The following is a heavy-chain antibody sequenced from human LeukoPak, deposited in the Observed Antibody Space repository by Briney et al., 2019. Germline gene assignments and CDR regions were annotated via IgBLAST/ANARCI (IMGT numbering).Heavy chain of an antibody. CDR2: IYSGGST. Sequence: GGSLRLSCAASGFTVSSTYMSWVRQAPGKGLEWVSVIYSGGSTFYADSLKGRFTISRDNSKNTLYFQMNSLRVEDTALYYCARGDGSYYFDYWGQGTLVTVSS. J-gene: IGHJ4*02. V-gene: IGHV3-53*01. CDR1: GFTVSSTY. CDR3: ARGDGSYYFDY. D-gene: IGHD3-10*01.